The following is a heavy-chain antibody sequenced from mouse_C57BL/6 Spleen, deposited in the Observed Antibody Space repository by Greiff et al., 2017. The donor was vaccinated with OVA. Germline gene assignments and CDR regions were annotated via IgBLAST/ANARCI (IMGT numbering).Heavy chain of an antibody. Sequence: VQRVESGAELARPGASVKLSCKASGYTFTSYGISWVKQRTGQGLEWIGEIYPRSGNTYYNEKFKGKATLTADKSSSTAYMELRSLTSEDSAVYFCARKTGNYYFDYWGQGTTLTVSS. CDR3: ARKTGNYYFDY. J-gene: IGHJ2*01. CDR1: GYTFTSYG. V-gene: IGHV1-81*01. D-gene: IGHD4-1*01. CDR2: IYPRSGNT.